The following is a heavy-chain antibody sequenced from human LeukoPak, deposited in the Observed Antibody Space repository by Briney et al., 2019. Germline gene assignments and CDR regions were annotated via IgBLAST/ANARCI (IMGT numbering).Heavy chain of an antibody. CDR3: ARERSGSEIFARSFDI. V-gene: IGHV4-4*02. CDR2: IYHSGST. D-gene: IGHD3-3*01. CDR1: GGSISSSNW. J-gene: IGHJ3*02. Sequence: SGTLSLTCAVSGGSISSSNWWGWVRQPPGKGLEWIGEIYHSGSTNYNPSLKSRVTISVDKSKNQFSLKLSSVTAADTAVYYCARERSGSEIFARSFDIWGQGTMVTVSS.